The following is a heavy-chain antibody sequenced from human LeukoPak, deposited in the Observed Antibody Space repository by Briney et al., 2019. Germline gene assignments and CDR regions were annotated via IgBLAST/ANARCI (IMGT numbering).Heavy chain of an antibody. J-gene: IGHJ4*02. V-gene: IGHV4-39*01. CDR2: IYYSGST. Sequence: PSETLSLTCTVSGGSISSSSYYWGWIRQPPGKGLEWIGSIYYSGSTYYNPSLKSRVTISVDTSKNQFSLKLSSVTAADTAVYYCARGTYSSSCFDYWGQGTLVTVSS. D-gene: IGHD6-13*01. CDR3: ARGTYSSSCFDY. CDR1: GGSISSSSYY.